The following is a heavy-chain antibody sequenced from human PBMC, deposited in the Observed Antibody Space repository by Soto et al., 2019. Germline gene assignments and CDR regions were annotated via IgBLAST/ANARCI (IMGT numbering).Heavy chain of an antibody. D-gene: IGHD3-3*01. V-gene: IGHV1-46*01. CDR2: INPHGGST. Sequence: ASVKVSCKAPGDTFTSYYLSWVRQAPGQGLEWMGVINPHGGSTKYAQKFQGRITMTRDTSRSTVYMELSSLWSDDTAIYYCARSSGGNFGIIVEGSNWFDPWGQGTLVTVSS. CDR1: GDTFTSYY. CDR3: ARSSGGNFGIIVEGSNWFDP. J-gene: IGHJ5*02.